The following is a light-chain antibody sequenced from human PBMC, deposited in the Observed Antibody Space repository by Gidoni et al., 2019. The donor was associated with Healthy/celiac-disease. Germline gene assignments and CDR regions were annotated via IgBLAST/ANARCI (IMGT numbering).Light chain of an antibody. CDR3: QQSYSTPCS. J-gene: IGKJ2*04. CDR1: QSISSY. CDR2: AAS. Sequence: PSSLAASVGDRVTITCRASQSISSYLNWYQQKPGKAPKLLIHAASSLQSGVPSRFSGSGSGTDFTLTISSLQPEDFATYYCQQSYSTPCSFGQGTKLEIK. V-gene: IGKV1-39*01.